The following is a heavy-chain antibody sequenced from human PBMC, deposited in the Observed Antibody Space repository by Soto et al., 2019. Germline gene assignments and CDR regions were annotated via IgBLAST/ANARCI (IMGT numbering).Heavy chain of an antibody. CDR2: ISSNGGST. J-gene: IGHJ3*02. CDR1: GFTFSSYA. CDR3: VKDPEHSGYDSGLVEPPGAFDI. V-gene: IGHV3-64D*08. Sequence: GGSLRLSCSASGFTFSSYAMHWVRQAPGKGLEYVSAISSNGGSTYYADSVKGRFTISRDNSKNTLYLQMSSLRAEDTAVYYCVKDPEHSGYDSGLVEPPGAFDIWGQGTMVTVSS. D-gene: IGHD5-12*01.